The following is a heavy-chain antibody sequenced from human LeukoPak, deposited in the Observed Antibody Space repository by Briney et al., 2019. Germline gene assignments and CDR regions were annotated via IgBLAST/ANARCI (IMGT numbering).Heavy chain of an antibody. CDR2: IYYSGST. D-gene: IGHD4-11*01. CDR1: GGSISSYY. CDR3: ASLDYPGDY. J-gene: IGHJ4*02. V-gene: IGHV4-59*01. Sequence: SETLSLTCTVSGGSISSYYWSWIRQPPGKGLEWIGYIYYSGSTNYNPSLKSRVTISVDTSKNQFSLKLSSVIAADTAVYYCASLDYPGDYWGQGTLVTVSS.